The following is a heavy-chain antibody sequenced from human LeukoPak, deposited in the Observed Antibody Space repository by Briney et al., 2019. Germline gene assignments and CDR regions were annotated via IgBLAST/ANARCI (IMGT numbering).Heavy chain of an antibody. J-gene: IGHJ4*02. D-gene: IGHD5-18*01. CDR2: IYTSGST. V-gene: IGHV4-4*07. CDR1: GGSISSYY. CDR3: ASGGYSYGYDEFDY. Sequence: PSETLSLTCTVSGGSISSYYWSWIRQPAGKGLEWIGRIYTSGSTNYNPSLESRVTMSVDTSKNQFSLKLSSVTAADTAVYYCASGGYSYGYDEFDYWGQGTLVTVSS.